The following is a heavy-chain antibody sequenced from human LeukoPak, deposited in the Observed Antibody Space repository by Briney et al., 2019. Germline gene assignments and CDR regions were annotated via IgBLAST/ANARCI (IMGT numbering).Heavy chain of an antibody. V-gene: IGHV1-46*01. J-gene: IGHJ5*02. CDR1: GYTFTSYY. CDR2: INPSGGST. Sequence: ASVKVSCKASGYTFTSYYMHWVRQAPGQGLEWMGIINPSGGSTSYAQKFQGRVTITADESTSTTYMELSSLRAEDTAVYYCARDLGQYYDTSDNWFDPWGQGTLVTVSS. D-gene: IGHD3-22*01. CDR3: ARDLGQYYDTSDNWFDP.